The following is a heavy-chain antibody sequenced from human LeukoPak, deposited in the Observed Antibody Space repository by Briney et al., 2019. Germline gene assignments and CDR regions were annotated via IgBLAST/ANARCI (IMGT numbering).Heavy chain of an antibody. CDR2: ISYSGYT. CDR1: GGSIRSYY. J-gene: IGHJ4*02. Sequence: PSETLSLTCTVSGGSIRSYYWSLIRQAPGKGLEWIGFISYSGYTSYSPSLKSRVAISVDTSKSQFSLRLSSLTAADTAIYYCARGRNDNGGMFFDSWAQGTLVTVSS. CDR3: ARGRNDNGGMFFDS. V-gene: IGHV4-59*01. D-gene: IGHD4-23*01.